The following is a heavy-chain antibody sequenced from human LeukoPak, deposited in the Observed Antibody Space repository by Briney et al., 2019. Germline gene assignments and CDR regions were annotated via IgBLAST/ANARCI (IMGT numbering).Heavy chain of an antibody. J-gene: IGHJ4*02. CDR2: IYYSGST. D-gene: IGHD1/OR15-1a*01. CDR1: GGSISSSSYY. V-gene: IGHV4-39*01. CDR3: ARSTGTNPVDY. Sequence: SETLSLTCTVSGGSISSSSYYWGWIRQPPGKGLEWIGSIYYSGSTYYNPSLKSRVTISVDTYKNQFSLKLSSVTAADTAVYYCARSTGTNPVDYWGQGTLVTVSS.